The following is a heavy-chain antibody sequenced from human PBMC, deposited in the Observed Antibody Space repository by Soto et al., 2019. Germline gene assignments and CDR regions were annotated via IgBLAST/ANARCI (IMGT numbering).Heavy chain of an antibody. V-gene: IGHV4-59*01. D-gene: IGHD1-26*01. CDR3: ARRYGGNFDY. CDR2: IYYSGST. CDR1: GGSISSYY. Sequence: SDTLSLTCTVSGGSISSYYWSWIRQPPGKGLEWIGYIYYSGSTNYNPSLKSRVTISVDTSKNQFSLKLTSVTAADTAVYYCARRYGGNFDYWGQGTLVTVSS. J-gene: IGHJ4*02.